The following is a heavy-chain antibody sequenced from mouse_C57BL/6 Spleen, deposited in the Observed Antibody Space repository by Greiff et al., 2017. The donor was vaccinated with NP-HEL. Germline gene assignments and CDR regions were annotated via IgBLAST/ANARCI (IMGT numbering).Heavy chain of an antibody. Sequence: QVQLKESGPELVKPGASVKISCKASGYAFSSSWMNWVKQRPGKGLEWIGRIYPGDGDTNYNGKFKGKATLTADKSSSTAYMQLSSLTSEDSAVYFCARGDYDLAYWGQGTLVTVSA. CDR3: ARGDYDLAY. CDR2: IYPGDGDT. J-gene: IGHJ3*01. D-gene: IGHD2-4*01. V-gene: IGHV1-82*01. CDR1: GYAFSSSW.